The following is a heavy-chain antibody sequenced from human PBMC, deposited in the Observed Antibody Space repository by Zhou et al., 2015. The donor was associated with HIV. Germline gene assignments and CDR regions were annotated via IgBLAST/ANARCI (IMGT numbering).Heavy chain of an antibody. D-gene: IGHD2-15*01. Sequence: QVQLVESGGGVVQPGRSLRLSCAASGFTFSSYGMHWVRQAPGKGLEWVAVISYDGSNKYYADSVKGRFTISRDNSKNTLYLQMNSLRAEDTAVYYCAKLSAYSYCSGGSCHRDYWGQGTLGHRLL. V-gene: IGHV3-30*18. CDR2: ISYDGSNK. CDR1: GFTFSSYG. CDR3: AKLSAYSYCSGGSCHRDY. J-gene: IGHJ4*02.